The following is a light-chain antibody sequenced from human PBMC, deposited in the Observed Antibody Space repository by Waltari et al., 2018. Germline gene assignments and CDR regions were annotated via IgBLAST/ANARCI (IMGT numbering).Light chain of an antibody. CDR3: AAWDDSLSGVL. CDR2: KNN. CDR1: SPHLGSYY. J-gene: IGLJ2*01. Sequence: QYVLTQPPSASGTPGQRVTISCSGHSPHLGSYYLNWDQQPPRTAPKPPIYKNNQRPSGVPDRFSGSKSGTSASLAISGLRSEDEADYYCAAWDDSLSGVLFGGGTKLTVL. V-gene: IGLV1-47*01.